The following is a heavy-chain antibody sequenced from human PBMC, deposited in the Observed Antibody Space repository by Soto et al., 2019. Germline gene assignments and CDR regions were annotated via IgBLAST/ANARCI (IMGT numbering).Heavy chain of an antibody. CDR3: ARCPLVVLNYFES. J-gene: IGHJ4*02. CDR2: IFPLTDIP. Sequence: QVQLVQSGTEVKKPGSSVKVSCKASGGTFRNYPINWVRQAPGQGLEWMGSIFPLTDIPDYAQNFQARLTISADKSTSTGYMELSSLKSDDTDMYFCARCPLVVLNYFESWGQGTLVTVSS. V-gene: IGHV1-69*02. CDR1: GGTFRNYP.